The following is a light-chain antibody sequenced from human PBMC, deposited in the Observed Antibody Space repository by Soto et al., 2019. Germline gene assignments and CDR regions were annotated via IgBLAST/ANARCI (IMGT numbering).Light chain of an antibody. Sequence: QSALTQPASVSGSPGQSITISCTGTSSDVGGYNYVSWYQQHSGKAPKLMIYEVSNRPSGVSNRFSGSKSGNTASLTISGLHAEDEADYYCSSYTSSSPPVVFGGGTKLTVL. CDR1: SSDVGGYNY. CDR3: SSYTSSSPPVV. V-gene: IGLV2-14*01. CDR2: EVS. J-gene: IGLJ2*01.